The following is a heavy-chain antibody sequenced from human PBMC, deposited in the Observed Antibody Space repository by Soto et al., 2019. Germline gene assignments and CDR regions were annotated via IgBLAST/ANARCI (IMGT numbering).Heavy chain of an antibody. CDR3: AGGGGYCSGGSCGHWFDP. J-gene: IGHJ5*02. Sequence: ASVKVSCKASGGTFSSYTISWVRQAPGQGLEWMGRIIPILGIANYAQKFQGRVTITADKSTSTAYMELSSLRSEDTAVYYCAGGGGYCSGGSCGHWFDPWGQGTLVTVSS. CDR2: IIPILGIA. CDR1: GGTFSSYT. V-gene: IGHV1-69*02. D-gene: IGHD2-15*01.